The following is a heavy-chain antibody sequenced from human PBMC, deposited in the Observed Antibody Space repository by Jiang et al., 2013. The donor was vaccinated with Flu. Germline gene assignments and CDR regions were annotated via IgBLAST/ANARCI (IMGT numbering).Heavy chain of an antibody. CDR1: GGSISSYY. J-gene: IGHJ6*04. CDR2: IYYSGST. Sequence: LLKPSETLSLTCTVSGGSISSYYWSWIRQPPGKGLEWIGYIYYSGSTNYNPSLKSRVTISVDTSKNQFSLKLSSVTAADTAVYYCARNGGGYCSGGSCYPLRYYYYGMDVWGKGTTVTVSS. CDR3: ARNGGGYCSGGSCYPLRYYYYGMDV. V-gene: IGHV4-59*08. D-gene: IGHD2-15*01.